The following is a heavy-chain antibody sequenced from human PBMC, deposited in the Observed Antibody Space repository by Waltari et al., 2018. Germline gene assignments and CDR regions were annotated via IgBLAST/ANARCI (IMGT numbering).Heavy chain of an antibody. CDR1: GGDFITYS. D-gene: IGHD1-26*01. Sequence: QVQLVQSGAEVKKPGSSVKVSCEAHGGDFITYSINWVRQAPGQGFEWMGRIILILNMVNYARNWQGRITINADKTTATTYMEMTNLRSEDTAMYYCVRGGESGNSPIWGQGTMVTVSS. J-gene: IGHJ3*01. V-gene: IGHV1-69*04. CDR2: IILILNMV. CDR3: VRGGESGNSPI.